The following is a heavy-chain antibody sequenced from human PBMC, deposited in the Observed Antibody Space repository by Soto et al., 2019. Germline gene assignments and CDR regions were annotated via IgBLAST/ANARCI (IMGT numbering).Heavy chain of an antibody. CDR3: ARAETIFGVVLNWFDP. CDR2: MNPNSGNT. CDR1: FYTFTSSD. J-gene: IGHJ5*02. D-gene: IGHD3-3*01. V-gene: IGHV1-8*01. Sequence: ASVKVSCQAYFYTFTSSDINWVRQATGQGLEWMGWMNPNSGNTGYAQKFQGRVTMTRNTSISTAYMELSSLRSEDTAVYYCARAETIFGVVLNWFDPWGQGTLVTVSS.